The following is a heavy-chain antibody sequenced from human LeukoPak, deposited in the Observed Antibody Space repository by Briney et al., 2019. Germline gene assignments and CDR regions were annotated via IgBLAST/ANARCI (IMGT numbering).Heavy chain of an antibody. CDR3: ARRSMVRGRLDY. J-gene: IGHJ4*02. CDR2: ISSSSSYI. D-gene: IGHD3-10*01. Sequence: GGSLRFSCAASGFTFSSYSMNWVRQAPGKGQEWVSSISSSSSYIYYADSVKGRFTISRDNAKNSLYLQMNSLRAEDTAVYDCARRSMVRGRLDYWGQETLLTVPS. CDR1: GFTFSSYS. V-gene: IGHV3-21*01.